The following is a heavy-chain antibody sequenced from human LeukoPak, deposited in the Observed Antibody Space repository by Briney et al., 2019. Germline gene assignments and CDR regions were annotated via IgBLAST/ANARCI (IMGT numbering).Heavy chain of an antibody. CDR1: GFTFSSYG. CDR3: ARGDYGTYGYFQH. J-gene: IGHJ1*01. Sequence: PGGSLRLSCAASGFTFSSYGMHWVRQAPGQGLEWVAVISYDGSNEYYADSVKGRLTISRDNSKNTLYLQMNSLRTEDTAVYYCARGDYGTYGYFQHWGQGTLVTVSS. V-gene: IGHV3-30*03. CDR2: ISYDGSNE. D-gene: IGHD4-11*01.